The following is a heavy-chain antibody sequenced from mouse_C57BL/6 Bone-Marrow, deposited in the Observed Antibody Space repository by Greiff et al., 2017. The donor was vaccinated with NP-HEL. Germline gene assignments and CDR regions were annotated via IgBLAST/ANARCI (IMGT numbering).Heavy chain of an antibody. V-gene: IGHV1-81*01. Sequence: VQLQQPGAELARPGASVKLSCKASGYTFTSYGISWVKQRTGQGLEWIGEIYLRSGNTYYNEKFKGKATLTADKSSSTAYMELRSLTSEDSAVYFCARLYYYYGSWFDYWGQGTTLTVSS. CDR2: IYLRSGNT. J-gene: IGHJ2*01. D-gene: IGHD1-1*01. CDR1: GYTFTSYG. CDR3: ARLYYYYGSWFDY.